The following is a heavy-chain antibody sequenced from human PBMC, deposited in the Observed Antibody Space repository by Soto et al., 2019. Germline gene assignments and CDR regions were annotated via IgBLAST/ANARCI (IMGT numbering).Heavy chain of an antibody. J-gene: IGHJ4*02. D-gene: IGHD4-17*01. CDR1: GGSFSGYY. V-gene: IGHV4-34*01. CDR3: ARGTTVPTHFDY. Sequence: QVQLQQWGAGLLKPSETLSLTCAVYGGSFSGYYWSWIRQPPGKGLEWIGEINHSGSTNYNPSLKSRSTISVDTSKNQFSLKLSSVTAADTAVYYCARGTTVPTHFDYWGQGTLVTVSS. CDR2: INHSGST.